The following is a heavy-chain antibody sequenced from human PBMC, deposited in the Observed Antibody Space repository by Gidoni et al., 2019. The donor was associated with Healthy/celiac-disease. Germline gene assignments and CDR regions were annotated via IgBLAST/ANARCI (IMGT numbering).Heavy chain of an antibody. Sequence: QVQLQESGPGPVKPSVTLSLTCAVPGYSISSGYYWGWLRQPPGKGLEWIGSIYHSGSTYYNPSLKSRVTISVDTSKNQFSLKLSSVTAADTAVYYCAREGSGYNIDYWGQGTLVTVSS. J-gene: IGHJ4*02. CDR2: IYHSGST. D-gene: IGHD3-22*01. V-gene: IGHV4-38-2*02. CDR3: AREGSGYNIDY. CDR1: GYSISSGYY.